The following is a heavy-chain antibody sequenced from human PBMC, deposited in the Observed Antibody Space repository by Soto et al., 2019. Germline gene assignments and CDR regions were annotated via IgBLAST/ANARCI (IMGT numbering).Heavy chain of an antibody. V-gene: IGHV3-21*01. D-gene: IGHD3-16*01. CDR2: ISSSSSYI. CDR1: GFTFSSYS. CDR3: ARYNQPDPAAATFFAFDI. Sequence: GGSLRLSCAASGFTFSSYSMNWVRQAPGKGLEWVSSISSSSSYIYYADSVKGRFTISRDNAKNSLYLQMNSLRAEDTAVYYCARYNQPDPAAATFFAFDIWGQGTMVTVSS. J-gene: IGHJ3*02.